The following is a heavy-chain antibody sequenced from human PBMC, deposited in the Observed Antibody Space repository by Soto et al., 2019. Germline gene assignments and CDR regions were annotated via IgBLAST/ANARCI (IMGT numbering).Heavy chain of an antibody. CDR3: AISYVSGSTHFDS. CDR2: VNTIVGMS. D-gene: IGHD3-10*01. J-gene: IGHJ4*02. Sequence: QVQLVQYGPEVKKPGSSVKVSSTASGGTFNSYTLNWVRQAPGQRAEWVGRVNTIVGMSSSASKFQGRVTMTADKSTNRAYLDLTGLKSEDTAVYYCAISYVSGSTHFDSWGQGTLVTVSS. CDR1: GGTFNSYT. V-gene: IGHV1-69*02.